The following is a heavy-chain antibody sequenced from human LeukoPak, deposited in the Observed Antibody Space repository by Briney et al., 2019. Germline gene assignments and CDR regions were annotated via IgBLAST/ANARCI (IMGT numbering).Heavy chain of an antibody. V-gene: IGHV3-11*01. J-gene: IGHJ4*02. D-gene: IGHD4-23*01. CDR3: ARDPQFNYGGNHYEMYFDS. Sequence: GGSLRLSCAASGFTFSDYYMSWIRQAPGKGLEWISYISSSGSTIYYADSVKGRFTISRDNAKNSLYLQMNNLRAEDTAVYYCARDPQFNYGGNHYEMYFDSWGQGTLVTVSS. CDR2: ISSSGSTI. CDR1: GFTFSDYY.